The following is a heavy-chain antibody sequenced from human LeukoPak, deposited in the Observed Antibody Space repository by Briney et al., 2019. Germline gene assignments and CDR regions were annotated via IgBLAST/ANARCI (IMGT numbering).Heavy chain of an antibody. CDR2: INPSGGST. V-gene: IGHV1-46*01. CDR1: GYTFTSYY. D-gene: IGHD6-13*01. J-gene: IGHJ4*02. CDR3: ARELIAAAGIRFAEFDY. Sequence: ASLKVSCKASGYTFTSYYMHCVRQAPGQGLEWMGIINPSGGSTTYAQKFQGRVTMTRDMSTSTVYMELSSLRSEDTAVYYCARELIAAAGIRFAEFDYWGQGTLVTVSS.